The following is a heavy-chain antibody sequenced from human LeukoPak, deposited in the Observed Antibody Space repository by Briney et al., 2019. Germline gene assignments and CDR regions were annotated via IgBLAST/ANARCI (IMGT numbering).Heavy chain of an antibody. CDR1: GGSISSYY. CDR3: ARDPYWFDP. V-gene: IGHV4-4*07. Sequence: SETLSLTCTVSGGSISSYYWSWIRQPAGKGLEWIGSIYYSGSTYYNPSLKSRVTISVDTSKIQFSLKLSSVTAADTAVYYCARDPYWFDPWGQGTLVTVSS. J-gene: IGHJ5*02. CDR2: IYYSGST.